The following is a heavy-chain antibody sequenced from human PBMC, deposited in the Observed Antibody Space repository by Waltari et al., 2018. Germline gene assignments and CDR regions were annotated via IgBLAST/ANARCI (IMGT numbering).Heavy chain of an antibody. V-gene: IGHV1-18*01. J-gene: IGHJ4*02. Sequence: QVHLVQSGAEMKKPGASVSVAGKASGYTFTTYTITWVRQAPGQGLEWIGWINTLTGNTDYAKNLQGRVTMTADTSTNTAYMELSNLRSDDSAVYYCGRVGVQSGADYWGQGTLVTVSS. CDR2: INTLTGNT. CDR1: GYTFTTYT. CDR3: GRVGVQSGADY. D-gene: IGHD3-10*01.